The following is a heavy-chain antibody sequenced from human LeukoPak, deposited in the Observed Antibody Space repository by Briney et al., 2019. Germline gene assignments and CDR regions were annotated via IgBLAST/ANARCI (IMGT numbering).Heavy chain of an antibody. CDR2: IFANGDT. J-gene: IGHJ4*02. CDR3: ARAGEGKTFEY. V-gene: IGHV4-61*02. CDR1: GASINTGSVY. Sequence: PSETLSLTCTVSGASINTGSVYWTWIRQPAGRGLEWIGRIFANGDTNYNPSLNSRVTFSLDTSKNQFSLRLSSATAADTAMYYCARAGEGKTFEYWGQGTLVTVSS. D-gene: IGHD7-27*01.